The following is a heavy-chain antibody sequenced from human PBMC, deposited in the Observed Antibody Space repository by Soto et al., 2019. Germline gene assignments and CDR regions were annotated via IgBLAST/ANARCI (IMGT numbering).Heavy chain of an antibody. V-gene: IGHV4-31*03. D-gene: IGHD3-9*01. J-gene: IGHJ6*02. CDR1: GASISSEGYE. CDR3: ARDRLGNRYYNGMDV. CDR2: IYYTGST. Sequence: QVQLQESGPGLVKPSQTLSLTCTVSGASISSEGYEWTWIRQHSGKGLEWIGNIYYTGSTDYNQSLKSRLIISVDRSENHFSLKLTSVTAADTAVYYCARDRLGNRYYNGMDVWGRGTTVTVSS.